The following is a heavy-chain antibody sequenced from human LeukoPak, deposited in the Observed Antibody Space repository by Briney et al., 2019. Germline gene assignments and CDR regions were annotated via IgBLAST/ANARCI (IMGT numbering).Heavy chain of an antibody. CDR3: ARASMAVRPSDY. CDR2: IYSGGST. J-gene: IGHJ4*02. D-gene: IGHD6-6*01. Sequence: ETLSLTCAVYGGSFSGYYWSWVRQAPGQGLEYVSVIYSGGSTYYADSVEGRFTISRDNSKNTLYLQMNSLRAEDTAVYYCARASMAVRPSDYWGQGTLVTVSS. CDR1: GGSFSGYY. V-gene: IGHV3-53*01.